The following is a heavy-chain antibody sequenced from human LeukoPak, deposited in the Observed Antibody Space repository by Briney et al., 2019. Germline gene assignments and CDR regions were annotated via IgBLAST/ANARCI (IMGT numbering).Heavy chain of an antibody. Sequence: GGSLRLSCVASEFVFSSHAMIWVRQAPGKGLEWISSITSSSSHIFYADSVRGRFTISRDNANNALHLQMNSLRAEDTAVYYCARVFWETVNTGYYSDFWGQGTLATVSS. D-gene: IGHD3-22*01. CDR2: ITSSSSHI. J-gene: IGHJ4*02. CDR1: EFVFSSHA. CDR3: ARVFWETVNTGYYSDF. V-gene: IGHV3-21*01.